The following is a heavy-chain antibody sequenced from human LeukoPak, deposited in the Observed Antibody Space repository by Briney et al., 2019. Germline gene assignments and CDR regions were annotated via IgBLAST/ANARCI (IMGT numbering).Heavy chain of an antibody. V-gene: IGHV3-74*01. Sequence: GALRLSCTASGFAFSSYWIFWFRQAPGQGLVWVSQINTEGASTTYCDPPQGRFTTSRDNAKNTLYLQMNSLRVEDTAVYYCARGTATTAGIDFWGQGTLVTVSS. CDR2: INTEGAST. CDR1: GFAFSSYW. D-gene: IGHD1-14*01. CDR3: ARGTATTAGIDF. J-gene: IGHJ4*02.